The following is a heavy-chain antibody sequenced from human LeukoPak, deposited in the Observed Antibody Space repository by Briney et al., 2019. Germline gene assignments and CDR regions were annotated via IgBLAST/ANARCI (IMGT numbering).Heavy chain of an antibody. J-gene: IGHJ4*02. CDR3: AKDYYDSSGDLDY. V-gene: IGHV3-30*18. CDR2: ISYDGSNK. CDR1: GFTFSSYG. Sequence: GGSLRLSCAASGFTFSSYGMHWVRQAPGKGLEWVAVISYDGSNKYYADSVKGRFTISRDNSKNTLYLQMNSLRAEDTAVYYCAKDYYDSSGDLDYWGQGTLVTVSS. D-gene: IGHD3-22*01.